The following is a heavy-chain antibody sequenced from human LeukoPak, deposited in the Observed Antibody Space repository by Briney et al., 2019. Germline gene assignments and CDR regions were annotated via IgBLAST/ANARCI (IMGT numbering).Heavy chain of an antibody. Sequence: PGGSLRLSCAASGFTFSSYSMNWVRQAPGKGLEWVSYISSSSSTIYYADSVKGRFTIPRDNAKNSLYLQMNSLRAEDTAVYYCARGKRMVRGVIIPPIDYWGQGTLVTVSS. CDR3: ARGKRMVRGVIIPPIDY. V-gene: IGHV3-48*01. CDR2: ISSSSSTI. J-gene: IGHJ4*02. CDR1: GFTFSSYS. D-gene: IGHD3-10*01.